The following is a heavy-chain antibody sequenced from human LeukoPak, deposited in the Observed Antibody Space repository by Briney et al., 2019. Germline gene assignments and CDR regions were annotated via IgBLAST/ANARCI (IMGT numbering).Heavy chain of an antibody. V-gene: IGHV1-69*13. J-gene: IGHJ4*02. Sequence: ASVKVSCKASGGTLSSYAISWVRQAPGQGLEWMGGIIPIFGTANYAQKFQGRVTITADESTSTAYMELSSLRSEDTAVYYCARLSMVRGVITFDYWGQGTLVTVSS. CDR2: IIPIFGTA. CDR3: ARLSMVRGVITFDY. D-gene: IGHD3-10*01. CDR1: GGTLSSYA.